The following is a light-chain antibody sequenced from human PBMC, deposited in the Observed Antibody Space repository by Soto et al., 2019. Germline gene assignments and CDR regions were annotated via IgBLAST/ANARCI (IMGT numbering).Light chain of an antibody. CDR2: AAS. CDR3: QQRQYWPPIT. J-gene: IGKJ5*01. V-gene: IGKV3-15*01. Sequence: DIVRTQSPATLSVSPVERATLSCRASQSVRSNLAWYQQKPGQAPRLVIYAASTRATGIPDRFSGSVSGTEFTLTISSLQSEDFAVYYCQQRQYWPPITFGQGTRLEVK. CDR1: QSVRSN.